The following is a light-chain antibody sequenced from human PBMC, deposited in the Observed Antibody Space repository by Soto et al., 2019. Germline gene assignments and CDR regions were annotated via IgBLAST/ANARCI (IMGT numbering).Light chain of an antibody. J-gene: IGKJ1*01. V-gene: IGKV3-20*01. CDR1: QSVSSSY. CDR3: QQDGSSRWT. Sequence: EIVLTQSPGTLSLSPGERATLSCRASQSVSSSYLAWYQQNRGQAPRLLIYGASSRAPGIPDRFGGSGSGTDVARTISRLEPEDFAVYYFQQDGSSRWTFGQGTKGEIK. CDR2: GAS.